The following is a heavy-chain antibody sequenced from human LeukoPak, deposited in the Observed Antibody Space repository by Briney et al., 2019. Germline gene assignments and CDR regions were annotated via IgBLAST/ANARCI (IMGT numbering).Heavy chain of an antibody. CDR1: GYTFTGYY. Sequence: ASVKVSCKASGYTFTGYYVHWMRQAPGQGLEWVGWINPNSGGTKYAENFQGRVTMTRDTSISTAYMELSSLISDDTVVYYCARQGSGNSYYWFDPWGQGTLVTVPS. CDR3: ARQGSGNSYYWFDP. D-gene: IGHD2-2*01. CDR2: INPNSGGT. V-gene: IGHV1-2*02. J-gene: IGHJ5*02.